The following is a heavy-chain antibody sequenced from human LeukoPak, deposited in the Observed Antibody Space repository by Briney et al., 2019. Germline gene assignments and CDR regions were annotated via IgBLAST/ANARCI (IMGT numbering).Heavy chain of an antibody. J-gene: IGHJ6*03. CDR3: ARDFSYYGSGPRRYYYYMDV. V-gene: IGHV4-4*07. CDR1: GGSISSYY. CDR2: IDTSGST. Sequence: SETLSLTCTVSGGSISSYYWSWIRRPAGKGLEWIGRIDTSGSTNYNPSLKSRVTMSVDTSKNQFSLKLSSVTAADTAVYYCARDFSYYGSGPRRYYYYMDVWGKGTTVTISS. D-gene: IGHD3-10*01.